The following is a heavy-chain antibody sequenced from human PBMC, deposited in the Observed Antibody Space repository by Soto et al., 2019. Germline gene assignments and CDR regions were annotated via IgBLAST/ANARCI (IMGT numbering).Heavy chain of an antibody. D-gene: IGHD4-17*01. CDR2: IWYDGSNK. CDR1: GFTFSSYG. J-gene: IGHJ3*02. CDR3: ARESGYGGNPLEAFDI. Sequence: GGSLRLSCAASGFTFSSYGMHWVRQAPGKGLEGVAVIWYDGSNKYYADSVKGRFTISRDNSKNTLYLQMTSLRAEDTAVYYCARESGYGGNPLEAFDIWGQGTMVTVSS. V-gene: IGHV3-33*01.